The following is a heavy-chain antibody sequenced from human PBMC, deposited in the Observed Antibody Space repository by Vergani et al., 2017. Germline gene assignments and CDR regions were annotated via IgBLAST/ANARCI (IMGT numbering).Heavy chain of an antibody. D-gene: IGHD6-19*01. CDR3: ASDTHSGQRADR. J-gene: IGHJ5*02. Sequence: QLHLQESGPGLVKSSETLSLTCSVSFDSIRNLYCNWIRQPPGKGLEWIGSIHYSENTNYNPSLKSPVTISVDTAKIQFSLTLTPVTAADTAVYYCASDTHSGQRADRWGQGILVTVTS. CDR1: FDSIRNLY. V-gene: IGHV4-59*11. CDR2: IHYSENT.